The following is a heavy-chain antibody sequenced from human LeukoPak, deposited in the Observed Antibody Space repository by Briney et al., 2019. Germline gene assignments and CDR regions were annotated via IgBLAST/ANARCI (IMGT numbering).Heavy chain of an antibody. Sequence: SQTLSLTCAISGDSVSSNSAAWNWSRQSPSRGLEWLGRTYYRSKWYNDYAVSMKSRITINPDTSKNQFSLHLNSVTPDDTAIYYCVLGTYGSGWYYFDSWGQGTLVTVSS. CDR1: GDSVSSNSAA. CDR2: TYYRSKWYN. V-gene: IGHV6-1*01. D-gene: IGHD6-19*01. CDR3: VLGTYGSGWYYFDS. J-gene: IGHJ4*02.